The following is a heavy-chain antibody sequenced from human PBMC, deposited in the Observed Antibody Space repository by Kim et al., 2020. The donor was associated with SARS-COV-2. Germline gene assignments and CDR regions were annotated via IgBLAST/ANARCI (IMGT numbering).Heavy chain of an antibody. D-gene: IGHD5-12*01. V-gene: IGHV3-74*01. CDR3: AREESGYGVDY. Sequence: GGSLRLSCAASGFTFSSYWMHWVRQAPGKGLVCVSRINSDGSSTSYADSVKGRFTISRDNAKNTLYLQMNSLRAEDTAVYYCAREESGYGVDYWGQGTLVTVSS. CDR2: INSDGSST. CDR1: GFTFSSYW. J-gene: IGHJ4*02.